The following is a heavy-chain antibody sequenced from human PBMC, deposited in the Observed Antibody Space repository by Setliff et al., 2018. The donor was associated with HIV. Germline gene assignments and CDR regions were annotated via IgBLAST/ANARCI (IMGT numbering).Heavy chain of an antibody. J-gene: IGHJ4*02. CDR3: ARDGTGACDY. Sequence: GASVKVSCKASGGTFSSYAISWVRQAPGQGLEWMGGIIPIFGTANYAQKFQGRVTITADESTTTAYMELRSLRSDDSAIYYCARDGTGACDYWGQGTQVTVSS. CDR1: GGTFSSYA. D-gene: IGHD1-1*01. V-gene: IGHV1-69*13. CDR2: IIPIFGTA.